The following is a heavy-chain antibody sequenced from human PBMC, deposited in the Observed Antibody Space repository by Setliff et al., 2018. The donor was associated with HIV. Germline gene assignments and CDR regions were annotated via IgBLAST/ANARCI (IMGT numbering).Heavy chain of an antibody. Sequence: LRLSCTASGFTFSDYWMHWVPRGPGRGLEWVSRIGRDGTVANYADSVKGRFTISRDNARNTLFLQMNSLGVEDTALYYCARDLGDFGGTTGSSGDASDLWGQGTMVTVSS. CDR3: ARDLGDFGGTTGSSGDASDL. CDR1: GFTFSDYW. D-gene: IGHD2-21*02. J-gene: IGHJ3*01. CDR2: IGRDGTVA. V-gene: IGHV3-74*01.